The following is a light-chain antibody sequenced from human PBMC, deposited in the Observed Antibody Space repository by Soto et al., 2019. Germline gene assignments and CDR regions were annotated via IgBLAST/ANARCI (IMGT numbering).Light chain of an antibody. J-gene: IGLJ3*02. Sequence: QSVLTQPPSVSGAPGQRVTISCTGSSSNIGAGYYVHWYQQLPGTAPKLLIYGNSNRPSGVPDRFSGSKSGTSASLAITGLQAEDEADYYRHSYDSSLSGSVFGGGTKLTVL. CDR2: GNS. V-gene: IGLV1-40*01. CDR3: HSYDSSLSGSV. CDR1: SSNIGAGYY.